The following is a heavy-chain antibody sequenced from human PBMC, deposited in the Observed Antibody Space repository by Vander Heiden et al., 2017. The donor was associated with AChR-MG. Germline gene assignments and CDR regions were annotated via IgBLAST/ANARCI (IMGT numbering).Heavy chain of an antibody. D-gene: IGHD3-3*01. CDR1: GFTFSSYW. Sequence: EVQLVESGGGLVQPGGSLRLSCAASGFTFSSYWMSWVRQAPGKGLEWVANIKQDGSEKYYVDAVKGRFTISRDNAKNSLYLQMNSLRAEDTAVYYCARTMNEFWSGEGASWGQGTLVTVSS. J-gene: IGHJ4*02. V-gene: IGHV3-7*01. CDR2: IKQDGSEK. CDR3: ARTMNEFWSGEGAS.